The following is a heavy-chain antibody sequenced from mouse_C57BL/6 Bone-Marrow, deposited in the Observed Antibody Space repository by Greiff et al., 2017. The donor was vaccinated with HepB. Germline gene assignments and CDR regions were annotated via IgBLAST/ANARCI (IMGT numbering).Heavy chain of an antibody. CDR2: IWSGGST. V-gene: IGHV2-2*01. J-gene: IGHJ4*01. CDR1: GFSLTSYG. Sequence: QVQLKQSGPGLVQPSQSLSITCTVSGFSLTSYGVHWVRQSPGKGLEWLGVIWSGGSTDYNAAFISRLSISKDNSKSQVFFKMNSLQADDTAIYYCARKGGGGPIYYGNYEYYAMDYWGQGTSVTVSS. CDR3: ARKGGGGPIYYGNYEYYAMDY. D-gene: IGHD2-1*01.